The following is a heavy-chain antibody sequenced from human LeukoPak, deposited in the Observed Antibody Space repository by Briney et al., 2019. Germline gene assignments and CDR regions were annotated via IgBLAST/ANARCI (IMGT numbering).Heavy chain of an antibody. J-gene: IGHJ4*02. Sequence: ASVKVSCKASGYTFAAYFIHWVRQAPGQGLEWMGWISAYNGNTKYAQKLQGRVTMTTDTSTSTAYMELRSLRSDDTAVYYCARELGYSGYDSPFDYWGQGTLVTVSS. CDR1: GYTFAAYF. CDR3: ARELGYSGYDSPFDY. D-gene: IGHD5-12*01. V-gene: IGHV1-18*01. CDR2: ISAYNGNT.